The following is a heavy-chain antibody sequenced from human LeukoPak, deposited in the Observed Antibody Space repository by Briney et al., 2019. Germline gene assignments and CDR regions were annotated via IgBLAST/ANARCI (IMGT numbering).Heavy chain of an antibody. CDR2: IHYSGST. J-gene: IGHJ6*03. CDR1: GGSISSYY. V-gene: IGHV4-59*12. D-gene: IGHD2-2*01. Sequence: PETLSLTCTVSGGSISSYYWSWIRQPPGKGLEWIGYIHYSGSTNYNPSLKSRVTISVDKSKNQFSLKLSSVTAADTAVYYCARVGVVPAALGYYYYYYYMDVWGKGTTVTVPS. CDR3: ARVGVVPAALGYYYYYYYMDV.